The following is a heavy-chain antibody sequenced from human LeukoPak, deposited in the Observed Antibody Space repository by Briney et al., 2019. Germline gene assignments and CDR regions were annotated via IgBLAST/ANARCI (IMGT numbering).Heavy chain of an antibody. D-gene: IGHD7-27*01. CDR1: GFTFSSYS. CDR2: ISSGSSYI. V-gene: IGHV3-21*01. Sequence: GGSLRLSCAASGFTFSSYSMNWVRQAPGKGLEWVSSISSGSSYIYYADSVKGRFTISRDNAKNSLYLQMNSLRAEDTAVYYCARDFTGDLDAFDIWGQGTMVTVSS. J-gene: IGHJ3*02. CDR3: ARDFTGDLDAFDI.